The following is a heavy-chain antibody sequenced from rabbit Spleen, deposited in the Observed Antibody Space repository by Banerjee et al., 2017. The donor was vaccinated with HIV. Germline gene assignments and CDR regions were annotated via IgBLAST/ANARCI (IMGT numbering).Heavy chain of an antibody. CDR2: IYAGSSGST. J-gene: IGHJ3*01. D-gene: IGHD1-1*01. Sequence: LEESGGGLVKPGGTLTLTCTASGFSFSSSYWICWVRQAPGKGLEWIACIYAGSSGSTYSATWAKGRFTISKTSSTTVTLQMTSLTAADTATYFCARDTSSSFSSYGMDLWGQGTLVTVS. CDR3: ARDTSSSFSSYGMDL. CDR1: GFSFSSSYW. V-gene: IGHV1S45*01.